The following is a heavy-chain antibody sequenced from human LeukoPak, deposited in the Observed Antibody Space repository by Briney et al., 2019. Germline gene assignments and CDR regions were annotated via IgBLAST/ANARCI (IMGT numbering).Heavy chain of an antibody. D-gene: IGHD6-19*01. CDR2: ISTDGSQK. J-gene: IGHJ4*02. Sequence: GGSLRLSCAASGFTFSRYGMHWVRQAPGKGLEWVAVISTDGSQKFYADSVKGRFTVSRANSKNTLYLQMSSLTAEDTAVYYCAKVVVAGTHYFDYWGQGTLVTVSP. V-gene: IGHV3-30*18. CDR3: AKVVVAGTHYFDY. CDR1: GFTFSRYG.